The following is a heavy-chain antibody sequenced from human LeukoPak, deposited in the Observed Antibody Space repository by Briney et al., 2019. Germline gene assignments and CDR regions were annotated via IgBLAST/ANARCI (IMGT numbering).Heavy chain of an antibody. J-gene: IGHJ4*02. CDR1: GYTFTGYY. D-gene: IGHD6-13*01. V-gene: IGHV1-2*02. Sequence: ASVKVSXKASGYTFTGYYMHWVRQAPGQGLEWMGWINPNSGGTNYAQKFQGRVTMTRDTSISTAHMELSRLRSDDTAVYYCARDVGYSSSWYVWERFDYWGQGTLVTVSS. CDR2: INPNSGGT. CDR3: ARDVGYSSSWYVWERFDY.